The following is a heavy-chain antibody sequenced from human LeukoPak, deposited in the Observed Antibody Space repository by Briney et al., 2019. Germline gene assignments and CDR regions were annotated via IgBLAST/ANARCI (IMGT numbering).Heavy chain of an antibody. Sequence: SETLSLTCTVSAGSISSSSYYWGWIRQPPGKGLEWIGSIYYSGSTYYNPSLKSRVTISVDTSKNQFSLKLSSVTAADTAVYYCARLKGRWLQSRAFDTWGQGTMVTVSS. J-gene: IGHJ3*02. D-gene: IGHD5-24*01. V-gene: IGHV4-39*01. CDR2: IYYSGST. CDR3: ARLKGRWLQSRAFDT. CDR1: AGSISSSSYY.